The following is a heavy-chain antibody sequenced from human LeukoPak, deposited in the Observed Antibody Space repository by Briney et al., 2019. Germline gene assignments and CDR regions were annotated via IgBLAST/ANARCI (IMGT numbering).Heavy chain of an antibody. Sequence: GGSLRLSGAASGFTFSSYGMPWVRQAPGKGLEVGAFIRYDGSNKYYADSVKGRFTISRDNSKNTLYLQMNSLRAEDTAVYYCAKDRDNWADFDYWGQGTLVTVSS. CDR2: IRYDGSNK. V-gene: IGHV3-30*02. CDR1: GFTFSSYG. D-gene: IGHD1-1*01. CDR3: AKDRDNWADFDY. J-gene: IGHJ4*02.